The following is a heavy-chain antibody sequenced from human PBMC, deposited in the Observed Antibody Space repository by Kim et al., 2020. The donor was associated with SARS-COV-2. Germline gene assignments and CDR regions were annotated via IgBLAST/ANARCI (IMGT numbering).Heavy chain of an antibody. V-gene: IGHV3-23*01. J-gene: IGHJ4*02. Sequence: GGSLRLSCAASGFTFSNFAMSWVRQAPGKGLEWVSAIVGSGGNTYYADSVKGRFTLSRDNSKNTLYLQMNSLRVEDTAIYYCAKGCSSDSCYSFDYWGQGALVTVSS. CDR2: IVGSGGNT. CDR3: AKGCSSDSCYSFDY. CDR1: GFTFSNFA. D-gene: IGHD3-10*01.